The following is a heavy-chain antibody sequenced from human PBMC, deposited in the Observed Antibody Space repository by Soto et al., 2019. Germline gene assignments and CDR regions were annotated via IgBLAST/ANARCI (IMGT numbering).Heavy chain of an antibody. CDR2: IYYTGST. CDR3: ARERGIYSVYDNWFDP. Sequence: LETLCLTCTVSGGSISSYDWSWIRQPPGKGLEWIGYIYYTGSTNYNPSLKSRVTISVDTSKNQFSLKLSSVTAADTAVYYCARERGIYSVYDNWFDPWGQGTLVTVSS. CDR1: GGSISSYD. J-gene: IGHJ5*02. V-gene: IGHV4-59*08. D-gene: IGHD5-12*01.